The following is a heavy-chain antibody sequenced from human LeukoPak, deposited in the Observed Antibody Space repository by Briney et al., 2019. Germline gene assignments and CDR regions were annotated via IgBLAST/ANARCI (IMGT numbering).Heavy chain of an antibody. CDR3: AREEYDSSGYSDS. Sequence: SETLSLTCAVYGGSFSGYYWSWIRQPPGKGLEWIGEIDHSGSTNYNPSLKSRVTISVDTSKNQFSLKLSSVTAADTAVYYYAREEYDSSGYSDSWGQGTLVTVSS. D-gene: IGHD3-22*01. J-gene: IGHJ4*02. CDR1: GGSFSGYY. CDR2: IDHSGST. V-gene: IGHV4-34*01.